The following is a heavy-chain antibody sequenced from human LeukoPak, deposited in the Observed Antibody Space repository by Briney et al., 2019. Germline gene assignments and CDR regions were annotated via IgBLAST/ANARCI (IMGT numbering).Heavy chain of an antibody. CDR2: IYPGDSET. Sequence: GESLKISCKGSGYRFNNYWIGWVRQMPGEGLEWMGIIYPGDSETRYSPSFQGQVTISADKSISTAYLQWSSLKASDTAMYYCARRRDLYSGSYYPFDYWGQGTLVTVSS. V-gene: IGHV5-51*01. CDR3: ARRRDLYSGSYYPFDY. CDR1: GYRFNNYW. J-gene: IGHJ4*02. D-gene: IGHD1-26*01.